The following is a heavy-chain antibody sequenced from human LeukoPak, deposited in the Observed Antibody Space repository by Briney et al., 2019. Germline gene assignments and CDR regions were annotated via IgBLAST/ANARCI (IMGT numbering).Heavy chain of an antibody. Sequence: GGSLRLSCAASEFTFSSHWMSWVRQAPGKGLEWVANIKQDGSEKYYMDSVKGRFTISRDNAKNSLYLQMNSLRAEDTAVYYCTRDYSGSRNYYYYYGMHVWGQGTTVTVSS. J-gene: IGHJ6*02. D-gene: IGHD3-10*01. CDR1: EFTFSSHW. CDR3: TRDYSGSRNYYYYYGMHV. V-gene: IGHV3-7*01. CDR2: IKQDGSEK.